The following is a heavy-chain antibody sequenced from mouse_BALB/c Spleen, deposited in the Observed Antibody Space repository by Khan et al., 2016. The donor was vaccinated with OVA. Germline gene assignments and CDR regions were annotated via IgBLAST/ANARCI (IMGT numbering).Heavy chain of an antibody. D-gene: IGHD2-3*01. CDR1: GFNIKDTY. J-gene: IGHJ1*01. Sequence: EVQLKQSGAELVKPGASVKLSCTASGFNIKDTYLHWVKQRPEQGLEWIGRIAPANGNTQYDPKFQGKATLTSDTSSNTAYLQLNSLTSEDTAVYYCARPSYDTRDFEVWGAGTTVTVSS. CDR3: ARPSYDTRDFEV. CDR2: IAPANGNT. V-gene: IGHV14-3*02.